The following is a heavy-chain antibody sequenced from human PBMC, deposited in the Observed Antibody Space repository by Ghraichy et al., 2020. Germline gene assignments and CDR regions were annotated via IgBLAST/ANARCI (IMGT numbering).Heavy chain of an antibody. CDR2: IYDSGST. CDR3: ARRYTAYDPFDY. V-gene: IGHV4-59*01. Sequence: ETLSLTCSVSGGSISNYHWNWIRQPPGKGLEWIGYIYDSGSTKYNPSLKSRVTISLDTSKKQFSLRLSSVTAADTAVYYCARRYTAYDPFDYWGQGTLVTVSS. CDR1: GGSISNYH. J-gene: IGHJ4*02. D-gene: IGHD5-12*01.